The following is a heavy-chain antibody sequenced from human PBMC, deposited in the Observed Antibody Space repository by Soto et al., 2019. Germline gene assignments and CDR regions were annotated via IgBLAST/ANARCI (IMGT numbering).Heavy chain of an antibody. CDR3: ARDGGYYYDSRMAAEAFDI. Sequence: QVQLVQSGAEVKKPGASVKVSCKASGYTFTSYGISWVRQAPGQGLEWMGWISAYNGNTNYAQKLQGRVTMTTDTSTNTAYMELRSLRSDDTAVYYCARDGGYYYDSRMAAEAFDIWGQGTMVTVSS. CDR1: GYTFTSYG. V-gene: IGHV1-18*01. CDR2: ISAYNGNT. D-gene: IGHD3-22*01. J-gene: IGHJ3*02.